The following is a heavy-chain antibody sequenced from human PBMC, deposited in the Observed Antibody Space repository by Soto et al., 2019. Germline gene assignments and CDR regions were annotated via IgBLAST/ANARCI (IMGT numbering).Heavy chain of an antibody. Sequence: QVTLKESGPTLVKPTQTLTLTCTFSGVSLSTSGMGVGWIRQPPGKALEWLALVYWDDDKRYSPSLKSRLTITKDTSKNQVVLTMTYMDPVDTATYSCAHMIDGAFFDHWGQGTLVTVSS. CDR2: VYWDDDK. CDR1: GVSLSTSGMG. J-gene: IGHJ4*02. CDR3: AHMIDGAFFDH. D-gene: IGHD2-21*01. V-gene: IGHV2-5*02.